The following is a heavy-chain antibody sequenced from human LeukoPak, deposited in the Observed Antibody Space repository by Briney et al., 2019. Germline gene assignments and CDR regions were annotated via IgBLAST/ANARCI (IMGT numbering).Heavy chain of an antibody. J-gene: IGHJ4*02. Sequence: PGGSLRLSCAASGFTFSSYEMNWVRQAPGKGLEWVSYISSSGSTIYYADSVKGRFTISRDNAKNSLYLQMNSLRAEDTAVYYCAREPRYYYGSGSYSATDYWGQGTLVTVSS. CDR1: GFTFSSYE. CDR3: AREPRYYYGSGSYSATDY. V-gene: IGHV3-48*03. D-gene: IGHD3-10*01. CDR2: ISSSGSTI.